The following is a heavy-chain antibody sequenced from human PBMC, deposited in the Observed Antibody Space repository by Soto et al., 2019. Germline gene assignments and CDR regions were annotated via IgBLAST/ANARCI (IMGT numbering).Heavy chain of an antibody. CDR1: GGSISSSGYY. J-gene: IGHJ6*02. CDR2: IYYIGST. V-gene: IGHV4-39*01. D-gene: IGHD5-12*01. CDR3: ARRNIVAGGMDV. Sequence: SETLSLTGTVSGGSISSSGYYWGWIRQPPGKGLEWIGSIYYIGSTYYNPSLKSRVTISVDTSNNQFSLKLRSVTAADTAVYYCARRNIVAGGMDVWGQGTTVTFSS.